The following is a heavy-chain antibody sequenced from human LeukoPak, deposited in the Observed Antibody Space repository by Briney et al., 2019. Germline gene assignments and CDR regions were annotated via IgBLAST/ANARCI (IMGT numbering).Heavy chain of an antibody. CDR1: GFTFSSYW. V-gene: IGHV3-7*01. CDR2: IKQDGSEK. D-gene: IGHD5-12*01. CDR3: ARAGWYGGYASPDY. J-gene: IGHJ4*02. Sequence: PGGSLRLSCAASGFTFSSYWMSWVRQAPGKGLEWVANIKQDGSEKCYVDSVKGRFTISRDNAKNSLYLQMNSLRAEDTAVYYCARAGWYGGYASPDYWGQGTLVTVSS.